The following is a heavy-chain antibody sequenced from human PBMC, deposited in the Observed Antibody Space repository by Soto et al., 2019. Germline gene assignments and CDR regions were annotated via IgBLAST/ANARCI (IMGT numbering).Heavy chain of an antibody. CDR2: ISGSGGST. J-gene: IGHJ4*02. D-gene: IGHD2-15*01. CDR3: AKDVTGYCSGGSCLTRGLSVPVLAFYFDY. CDR1: GFTFSSYA. V-gene: IGHV3-23*01. Sequence: GGSLRLSCAASGFTFSSYAMSWVRQAPGKGLEWVSAISGSGGSTYYADSVKGRFTISRDNSKNTLYLQMNSLRAEDTAVYCCAKDVTGYCSGGSCLTRGLSVPVLAFYFDYWGQGTLVTVSS.